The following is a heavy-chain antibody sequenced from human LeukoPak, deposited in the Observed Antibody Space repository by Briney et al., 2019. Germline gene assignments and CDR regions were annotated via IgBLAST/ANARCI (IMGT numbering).Heavy chain of an antibody. CDR2: IYHSGST. CDR1: GGSISSYY. Sequence: PSETLSLTCTVSGGSISSYYWSWIRQPPGKGLEWIGYIYHSGSTYYNPSLESRVTISVDRSRNQFSLKLSSVAAADTAMYYCARGLLDSVFDYWGQGTLVTVSS. CDR3: ARGLLDSVFDY. V-gene: IGHV4-59*12. J-gene: IGHJ4*02. D-gene: IGHD3-3*01.